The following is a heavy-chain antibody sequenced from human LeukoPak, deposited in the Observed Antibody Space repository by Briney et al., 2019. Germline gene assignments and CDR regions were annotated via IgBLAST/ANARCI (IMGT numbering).Heavy chain of an antibody. CDR1: GFTFSVYR. CDR3: ARRVPSQVITDYFDY. J-gene: IGHJ4*02. D-gene: IGHD3-16*01. Sequence: PGGSLRLSCAGSGFTFSVYRMNWVRQAPGKGLEWVSSISDSGDYVYYADSVKGRFTISRDNAKNSLYLQMNSLRAEDTAVYYCARRVPSQVITDYFDYWGQGTLVTVSS. CDR2: ISDSGDYV. V-gene: IGHV3-21*01.